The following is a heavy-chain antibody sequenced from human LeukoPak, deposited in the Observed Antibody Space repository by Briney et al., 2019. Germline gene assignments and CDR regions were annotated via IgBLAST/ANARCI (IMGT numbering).Heavy chain of an antibody. V-gene: IGHV1-2*02. CDR2: INPNSGGT. CDR3: ARESEGGNDH. J-gene: IGHJ5*02. CDR1: GGTFSSYA. Sequence: GASVKVSCKASGGTFSSYAISWVRQAPGQGLEWMGWINPNSGGTNYAQKFQGRVTMTRDTSISTAYMELSRLRSDDTAVYYCARESEGGNDHWGQGTLVTVSS.